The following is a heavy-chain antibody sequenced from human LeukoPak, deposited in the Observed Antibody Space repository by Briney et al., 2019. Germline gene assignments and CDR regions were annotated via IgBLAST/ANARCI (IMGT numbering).Heavy chain of an antibody. CDR3: AREFGLITSH. Sequence: GGSLRLSCAASGFTFSSYAMTWVRQAPGKGLEWVPSIRDNGGSTYSADSVKGRFTISRDNSKNTLYLQMNSLRAEDTAGYYCAREFGLITSHWGQGTLVTVSS. J-gene: IGHJ1*01. CDR1: GFTFSSYA. CDR2: IRDNGGST. D-gene: IGHD3/OR15-3a*01. V-gene: IGHV3-23*01.